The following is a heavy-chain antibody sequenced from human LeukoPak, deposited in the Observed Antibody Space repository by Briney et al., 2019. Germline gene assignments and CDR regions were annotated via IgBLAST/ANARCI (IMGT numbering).Heavy chain of an antibody. J-gene: IGHJ4*02. D-gene: IGHD6-13*01. Sequence: GRSLRLSCAASGFTFSSYWMSWVRQAPGKGLEWVSSISSSSSYIYYADSVKGRFTISRDNAKNSLYLQMNSLGAEDTAVYYCARDGVAAAGGADYWGQGTLVTVSS. CDR1: GFTFSSYW. CDR2: ISSSSSYI. V-gene: IGHV3-21*01. CDR3: ARDGVAAAGGADY.